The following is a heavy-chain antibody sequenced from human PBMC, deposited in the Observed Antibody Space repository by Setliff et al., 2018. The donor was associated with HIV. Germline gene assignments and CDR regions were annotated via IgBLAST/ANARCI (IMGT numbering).Heavy chain of an antibody. CDR1: GYTFTNYD. CDR2: FDPEDGGT. V-gene: IGHV1-24*01. D-gene: IGHD6-13*01. Sequence: ASVKVSCKPSGYTFTNYDINWVRQAPGKGLEWMGGFDPEDGGTIHAQKFQGRVTMTEDTSTDTAYMELRSLRSEDTAVYYCARDLAAAGAFDIWGQGTMVTVSS. CDR3: ARDLAAAGAFDI. J-gene: IGHJ3*02.